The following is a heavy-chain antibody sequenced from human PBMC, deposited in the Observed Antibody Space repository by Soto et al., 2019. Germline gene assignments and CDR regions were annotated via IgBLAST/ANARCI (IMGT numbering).Heavy chain of an antibody. D-gene: IGHD1-7*01. Sequence: WVSXRVSWSTSVFTFNSYCMSVLRQAPGKGLEWVSAILGTGDRVYYVDSVKGRFTISRDNSKNTLYIQMNSLRADDTAIYYCAKYFNTGTSSKYDYWGKRTLVTVS. J-gene: IGHJ4*02. CDR1: VFTFNSYC. CDR2: ILGTGDRV. CDR3: AKYFNTGTSSKYDY. V-gene: IGHV3-23*01.